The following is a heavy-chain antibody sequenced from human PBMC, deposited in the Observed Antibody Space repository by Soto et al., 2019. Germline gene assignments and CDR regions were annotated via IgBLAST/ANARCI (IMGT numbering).Heavy chain of an antibody. D-gene: IGHD3-3*01. CDR1: GFTFSNAW. V-gene: IGHV3-15*01. CDR3: TTDPHYDFWSGYSSYYYYYGMDV. J-gene: IGHJ6*02. CDR2: IKSKTDGGTT. Sequence: PEGSLRLSCAASGFTFSNAWMSWVRQAPGKGLEWVGRIKSKTDGGTTDYAAPVKGRFTISRDDSKNTLYLQMNSLKTEDTAVYYCTTDPHYDFWSGYSSYYYYYGMDVWGQGTPVTVSS.